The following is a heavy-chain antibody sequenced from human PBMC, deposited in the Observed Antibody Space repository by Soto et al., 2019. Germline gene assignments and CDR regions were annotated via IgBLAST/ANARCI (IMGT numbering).Heavy chain of an antibody. D-gene: IGHD6-6*01. Sequence: PGGSLRLSCAASGFTFDDYAMHWVRQAPGKGLEWVSGISWNSGSIGYADSVKGRFTISRDNAKNSLYLQMNSLRAEDTALYYCAKDRPDSSSSGSRFYYYYYMDVWGKGTTVTVSS. V-gene: IGHV3-9*01. J-gene: IGHJ6*03. CDR3: AKDRPDSSSSGSRFYYYYYMDV. CDR1: GFTFDDYA. CDR2: ISWNSGSI.